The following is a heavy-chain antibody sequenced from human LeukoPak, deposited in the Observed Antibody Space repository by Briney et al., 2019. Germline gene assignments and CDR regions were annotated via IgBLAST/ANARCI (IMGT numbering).Heavy chain of an antibody. Sequence: GGSLRLSCAASGFTFSSYSMNWVRQAPGKGVEWVSSISSSSYIYYADSGKGRFTTSRDNAKNSLYLQMNSLRAEDTAVYYCARVRGSGRVAYFDYWGQGTLVTVSS. CDR3: ARVRGSGRVAYFDY. CDR1: GFTFSSYS. CDR2: ISSSSYI. D-gene: IGHD3-10*01. V-gene: IGHV3-21*01. J-gene: IGHJ4*02.